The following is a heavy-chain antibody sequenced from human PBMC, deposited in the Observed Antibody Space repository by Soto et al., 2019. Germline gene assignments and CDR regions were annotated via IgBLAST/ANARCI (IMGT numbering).Heavy chain of an antibody. CDR1: GFTFSSYS. J-gene: IGHJ3*02. CDR3: ATSYDFWSGYVGAFDI. CDR2: ISSSSSTI. D-gene: IGHD3-3*01. V-gene: IGHV3-48*01. Sequence: GGSLRLSCAASGFTFSSYSMNWVRQAPGKGLEWVSYISSSSSTIYYADSVKGRFTISRDNAKNSLYLQMNSLRAEDTAVYYCATSYDFWSGYVGAFDIWGQGTMVTVSS.